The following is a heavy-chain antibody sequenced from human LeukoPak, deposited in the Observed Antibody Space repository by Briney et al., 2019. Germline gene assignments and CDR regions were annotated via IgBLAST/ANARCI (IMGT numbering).Heavy chain of an antibody. V-gene: IGHV4-34*01. CDR1: GGSFSGYY. D-gene: IGHD2-15*01. CDR3: ARALGYCSGGSCTRGYNWFDP. CDR2: INHSGST. Sequence: TSETLSLTCAVYGGSFSGYYWSWIRQPPGKGLEWIGEINHSGSTNYNPSLKSRVTISVDTSMNQFSLKLSFVTTADTAVYYCARALGYCSGGSCTRGYNWFDPWGQGTLVTVSS. J-gene: IGHJ5*02.